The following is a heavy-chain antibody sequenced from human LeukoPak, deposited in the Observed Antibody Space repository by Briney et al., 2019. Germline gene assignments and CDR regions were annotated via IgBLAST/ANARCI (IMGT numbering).Heavy chain of an antibody. CDR3: ARDSSGYYS. D-gene: IGHD3-22*01. CDR1: AFTFSDAW. Sequence: GGSLRLSCAASAFTFSDAWMSWVRQAPGKGLEWVANIKEDGSAKYYVDSVKGRFTISRDNAKNSLYLQMNSLRAEDTAVYYCARDSSGYYSWGQGTLVTVSS. CDR2: IKEDGSAK. J-gene: IGHJ5*02. V-gene: IGHV3-7*01.